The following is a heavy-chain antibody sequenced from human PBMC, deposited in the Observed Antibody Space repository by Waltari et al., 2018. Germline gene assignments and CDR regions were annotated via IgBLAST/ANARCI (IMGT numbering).Heavy chain of an antibody. CDR1: GGTFSSYA. J-gene: IGHJ6*02. CDR2: IIPIFGTA. V-gene: IGHV1-69*05. D-gene: IGHD1-26*01. CDR3: AREVGATPGHYYYYGMDV. Sequence: QVQLVQSGAEVKKPGSSVKVSCKASGGTFSSYAISWVRQAPGQGLEWMGGIIPIFGTANYAQKFQGRVTITTDESTSTAYMELSSLRSEDTAVYYCAREVGATPGHYYYYGMDVWGQGTTVTVSS.